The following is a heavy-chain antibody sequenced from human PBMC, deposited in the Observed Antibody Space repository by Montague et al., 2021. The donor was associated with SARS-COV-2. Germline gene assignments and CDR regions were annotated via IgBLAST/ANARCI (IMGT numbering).Heavy chain of an antibody. CDR1: AGAIRGTDYF. CDR3: ARGHLSVSMIVVVFTSASYYFDY. J-gene: IGHJ4*02. D-gene: IGHD3-22*01. CDR2: IYYSGTT. V-gene: IGHV4-39*07. Sequence: SETLSLTCTVSAGAIRGTDYFWGWIRQPPGKGLEWIGSIYYSGTTYHNPSLKGRVTISVDTSKNQFSLKLTSVTAADTGLYFCARGHLSVSMIVVVFTSASYYFDYWGQGAQVTVSS.